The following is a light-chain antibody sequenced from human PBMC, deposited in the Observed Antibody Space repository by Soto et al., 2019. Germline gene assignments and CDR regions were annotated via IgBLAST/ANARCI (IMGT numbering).Light chain of an antibody. CDR1: SSDVGGYNY. V-gene: IGLV2-14*01. CDR2: EVS. Sequence: QSALTQPASVSGSPGQSITISCTGTSSDVGGYNYVSWYQQHPGKAPKLMIYEVSNRPSGISNRFSGSKSGNTASLTISGLQAEDEADYYCSAYTSSTTLVMFGGGTQRTVL. CDR3: SAYTSSTTLVM. J-gene: IGLJ3*02.